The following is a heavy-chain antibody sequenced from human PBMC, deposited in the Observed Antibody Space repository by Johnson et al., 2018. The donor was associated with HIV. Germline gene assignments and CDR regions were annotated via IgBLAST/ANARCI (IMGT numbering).Heavy chain of an antibody. V-gene: IGHV3-30*04. Sequence: QEQLVVSGGGVVQPGRSLRLSCAASGFTFSSYTMHWVRQAPGKGLEWVAVISYDGSNRYYADSVKGRFTISRDNSKNTLFLQMNSLRVEDTAVYYCARAQTYYDFWSGYDAFDICGQGTMVTVSS. J-gene: IGHJ3*02. CDR2: ISYDGSNR. D-gene: IGHD3-3*01. CDR3: ARAQTYYDFWSGYDAFDI. CDR1: GFTFSSYT.